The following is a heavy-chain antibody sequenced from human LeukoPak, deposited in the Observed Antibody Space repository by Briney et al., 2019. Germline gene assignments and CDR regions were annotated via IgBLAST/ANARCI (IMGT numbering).Heavy chain of an antibody. V-gene: IGHV4-59*01. Sequence: KSSETLSLTCTVSGGSISSYYWSWIRQPPGKGLEWIGYMSYSGSSNYNPSLRSRVTISVDASKKQFSLKLSSVTAADTAVYYCARDGYSGSSGYDYPPSVWGQGTLVTVSS. J-gene: IGHJ4*02. CDR1: GGSISSYY. D-gene: IGHD3-22*01. CDR2: MSYSGSS. CDR3: ARDGYSGSSGYDYPPSV.